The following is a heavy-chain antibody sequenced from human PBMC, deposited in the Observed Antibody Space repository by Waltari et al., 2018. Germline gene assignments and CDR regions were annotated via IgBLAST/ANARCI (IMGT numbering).Heavy chain of an antibody. D-gene: IGHD6-19*01. Sequence: QVQLVESGGGVVQPGRSLRLSCAASGFTFSSYGMHWVRQAPGKGLEWVAVIWYDVSIKYYADAVKGRFTSSRDNSKNTLYLQMNSLRAEDTAVYYCARGIAVAGTPFADYWGQGTLVTVSS. V-gene: IGHV3-33*01. CDR3: ARGIAVAGTPFADY. CDR2: IWYDVSIK. J-gene: IGHJ4*02. CDR1: GFTFSSYG.